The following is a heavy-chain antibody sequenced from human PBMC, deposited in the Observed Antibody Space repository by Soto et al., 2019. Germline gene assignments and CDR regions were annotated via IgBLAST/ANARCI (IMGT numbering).Heavy chain of an antibody. Sequence: SVQVPCKASGGTFSNYGISWVRQAPGQGLEWMGGIIPLFATTDYAQKLQGRVTITADESTSTAYMDVRSLRSEDTAVYYCARTRRETHLRDAFDIWGQGTMVTVSS. CDR3: ARTRRETHLRDAFDI. CDR2: IIPLFATT. V-gene: IGHV1-69*13. J-gene: IGHJ3*02. CDR1: GGTFSNYG.